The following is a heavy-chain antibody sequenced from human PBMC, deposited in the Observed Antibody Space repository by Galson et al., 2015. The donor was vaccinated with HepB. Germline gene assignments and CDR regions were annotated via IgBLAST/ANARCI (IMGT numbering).Heavy chain of an antibody. CDR1: GFTFSSYG. J-gene: IGHJ4*02. V-gene: IGHV3-30*02. Sequence: SLRLSCAASGFTFSSYGMHWVRQAPGKGLEWVAFIRYDGSNKYYADSVKGRFTISRDNSKNTLYLQMNSLRAEDTAVYYCAKDYFISGWYFDYWGQGTLVTVSS. D-gene: IGHD6-19*01. CDR2: IRYDGSNK. CDR3: AKDYFISGWYFDY.